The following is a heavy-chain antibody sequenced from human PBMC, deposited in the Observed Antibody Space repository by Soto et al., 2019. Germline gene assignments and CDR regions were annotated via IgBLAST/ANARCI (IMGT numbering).Heavy chain of an antibody. Sequence: SVKVSCKASGGTFSSYAISWVRQDPGQGLEWMGGIIPIFGTANYAQKFQGRVTITADESTSTAYMELSSLRSEDTAVYYCARDQYAGEWLLSYYYGMDVWGQGTTVTVSS. CDR2: IIPIFGTA. CDR1: GGTFSSYA. CDR3: ARDQYAGEWLLSYYYGMDV. V-gene: IGHV1-69*13. J-gene: IGHJ6*02. D-gene: IGHD3-3*01.